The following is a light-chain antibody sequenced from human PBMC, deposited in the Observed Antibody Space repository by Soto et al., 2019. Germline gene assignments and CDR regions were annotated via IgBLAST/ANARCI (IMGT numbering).Light chain of an antibody. CDR2: KTS. V-gene: IGKV1-5*03. Sequence: DIQLTQSPSTLSASVGDRVTITCRASQSISSWLAWYQQKPGKAPKFLIYKTSNLESGAPSRFSGSGSGTEFTLTISSLQPDDFATYYCQYYNNYCWTFGQGTKVKSN. J-gene: IGKJ1*01. CDR1: QSISSW. CDR3: QYYNNYCWT.